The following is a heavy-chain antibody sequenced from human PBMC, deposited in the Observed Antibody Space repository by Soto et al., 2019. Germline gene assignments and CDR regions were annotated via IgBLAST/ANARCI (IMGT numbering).Heavy chain of an antibody. CDR1: GGSFSGYY. CDR3: ASGLGILNI. J-gene: IGHJ3*02. Sequence: QVKLQQWGAGLLKPSETLSLTCAVYGGSFSGYYWSWIRQPPGKGLEWIGEINHSGSTNDNTSLKSRATISVDTSKNQFSLKLSSVTAADTAVYYCASGLGILNIWGQGTMVTVSS. V-gene: IGHV4-34*04. D-gene: IGHD7-27*01. CDR2: INHSGST.